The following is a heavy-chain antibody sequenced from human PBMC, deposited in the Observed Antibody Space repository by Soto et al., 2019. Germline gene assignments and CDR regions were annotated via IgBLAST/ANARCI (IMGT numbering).Heavy chain of an antibody. D-gene: IGHD3-16*01. Sequence: QVQLVQSGAEVKKPGASVKVSCKASGYTFTNYDIHWVRQATGQGLEWMGWMNPDSGNTGQAKPFQGRVTMARDTSVSTAYMAMSSLRSEDTAVYYCARGRFRRTWFDPWGQGTLVTVSS. CDR2: MNPDSGNT. J-gene: IGHJ5*02. CDR1: GYTFTNYD. V-gene: IGHV1-8*01. CDR3: ARGRFRRTWFDP.